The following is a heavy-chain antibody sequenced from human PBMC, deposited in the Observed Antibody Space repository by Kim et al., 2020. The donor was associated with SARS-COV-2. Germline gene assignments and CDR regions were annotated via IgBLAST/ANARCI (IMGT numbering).Heavy chain of an antibody. CDR3: ARYSSSDYYYGMDV. CDR1: GFTFSSYA. Sequence: GGSLRLSCAASGFTFSSYAMHWVRQAPGKGLEWVAVISYDGSNKYYADSVKGRFTISRDNSKNTLYLQMNSLRAEDTAVYYCARYSSSDYYYGMDVWGQG. D-gene: IGHD6-6*01. CDR2: ISYDGSNK. V-gene: IGHV3-30*04. J-gene: IGHJ6*02.